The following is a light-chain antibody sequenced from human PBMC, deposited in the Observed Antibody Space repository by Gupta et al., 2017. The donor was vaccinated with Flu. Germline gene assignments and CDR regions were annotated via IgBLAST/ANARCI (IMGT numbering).Light chain of an antibody. CDR3: SSYAGSNNVV. V-gene: IGLV2-8*01. J-gene: IGLJ2*01. Sequence: SVTISCTGTSSDVGSYNYVSWYQQHPGKAPNLMIYEVSKRPSGVPDRFSGSKSGNTASLTVSGLQAEDEADYYCSSYAGSNNVVFGGGTKLTVL. CDR1: SSDVGSYNY. CDR2: EVS.